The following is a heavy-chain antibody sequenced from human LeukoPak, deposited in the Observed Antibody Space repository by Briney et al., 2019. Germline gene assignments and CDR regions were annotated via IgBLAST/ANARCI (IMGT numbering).Heavy chain of an antibody. CDR1: GYSFTTYW. CDR2: IYPGDSDT. CDR3: ARRGVSGEWFDP. J-gene: IGHJ5*02. V-gene: IGHV5-51*01. D-gene: IGHD6-13*01. Sequence: GESLKISFKGSGYSFTTYWIGWVRQMPGKGLEWMGLIYPGDSDTRYSPSIQGQVTISVDKSINTAYLQWSSLKASDTAVYYCARRGVSGEWFDPWGQGTLVTVSS.